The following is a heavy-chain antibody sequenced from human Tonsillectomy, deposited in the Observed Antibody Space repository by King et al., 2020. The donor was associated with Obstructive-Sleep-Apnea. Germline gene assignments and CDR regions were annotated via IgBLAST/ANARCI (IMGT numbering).Heavy chain of an antibody. V-gene: IGHV3-49*03. CDR2: IRSEGYGGAT. Sequence: VQLVESGGGLVQPGRSLRLSCTTSGFAFVDYAMDWFRQAPGKGLEWIGFIRSEGYGGATEYGASVKGRFIISRDDSKGTAYLQMNSLKTEDTAIYYCTKEDRGSVRRYFYLSGRGNRVSVSS. J-gene: IGHJ2*01. CDR1: GFAFVDYA. CDR3: TKEDRGSVRRYFYL. D-gene: IGHD3-10*01.